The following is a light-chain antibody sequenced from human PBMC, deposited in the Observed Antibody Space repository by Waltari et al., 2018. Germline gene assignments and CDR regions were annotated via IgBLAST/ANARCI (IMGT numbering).Light chain of an antibody. CDR3: QSYDNTSGSI. CDR2: GNG. CDR1: SPNIGAGYD. V-gene: IGLV1-40*01. Sequence: QSGLTQPPSVSGAPGQRVTISCPGSSPNIGAGYDVHWYQLFPGTAPKLLIYGNGNRPSGVPDRFSGSKSGTSASLAITGLQAEDEADYYCQSYDNTSGSIFGGGTKLTVL. J-gene: IGLJ2*01.